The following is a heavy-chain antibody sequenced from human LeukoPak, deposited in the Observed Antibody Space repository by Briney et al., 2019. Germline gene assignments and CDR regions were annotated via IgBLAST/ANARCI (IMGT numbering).Heavy chain of an antibody. D-gene: IGHD5-24*01. J-gene: IGHJ4*02. Sequence: PSETLSLTCAVSGGSISSGGYSWSWIRQPPGKGLEWIGYIYHSGSTYYNPSLKSRVTISVDRSKNQFSLKLSSVTAADTAVYYCARVRDGFDYWGQGTLVAVSS. CDR1: GGSISSGGYS. V-gene: IGHV4-30-2*01. CDR2: IYHSGST. CDR3: ARVRDGFDY.